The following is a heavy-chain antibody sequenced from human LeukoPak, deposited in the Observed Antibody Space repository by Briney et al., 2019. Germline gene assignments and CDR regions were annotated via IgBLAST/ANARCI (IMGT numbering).Heavy chain of an antibody. J-gene: IGHJ6*03. D-gene: IGHD3-3*01. Sequence: SETLSLTCAVYGGSFSGYYWSWIRQPPGKGLEWIGEINHSGSTNYNPSIKSRVNISVDTSKNKFSLKLSSVTAADTAVYYCARGGRFLEWFRPRDYYYYMDVWGKGTTVTVSS. CDR2: INHSGST. CDR3: ARGGRFLEWFRPRDYYYYMDV. V-gene: IGHV4-34*01. CDR1: GGSFSGYY.